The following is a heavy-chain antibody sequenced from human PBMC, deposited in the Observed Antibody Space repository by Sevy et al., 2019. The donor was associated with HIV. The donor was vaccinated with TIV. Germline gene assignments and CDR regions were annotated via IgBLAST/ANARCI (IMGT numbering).Heavy chain of an antibody. J-gene: IGHJ4*02. V-gene: IGHV4-39*01. CDR3: ARLDFWSGYPYFDY. CDR2: IYYSGRT. Sequence: SETLSLTCTVSGGSISSSSYYWSWIRQPPGKGLEWIGSIYYSGRTYYNPSLKSRVTISVDTSKNQFSLKLSSVTAADTAVYYCARLDFWSGYPYFDYWGQGTLVTVSS. CDR1: GGSISSSSYY. D-gene: IGHD3-3*01.